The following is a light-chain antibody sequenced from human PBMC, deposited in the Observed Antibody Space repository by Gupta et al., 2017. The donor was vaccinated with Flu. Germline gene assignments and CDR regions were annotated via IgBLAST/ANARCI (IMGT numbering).Light chain of an antibody. V-gene: IGKV3-20*01. J-gene: IGKJ2*02. CDR1: QSVSSSY. Sequence: GTLSLSPGERATLSVVASQSVSSSYLAWYQQKPCQAPRLLIYGASIRATGTPDRFRGSGSVTDFTLTISRLEPEDFAVYYCHQDCSSPRTFGQGTKMEIK. CDR2: GAS. CDR3: HQDCSSPRT.